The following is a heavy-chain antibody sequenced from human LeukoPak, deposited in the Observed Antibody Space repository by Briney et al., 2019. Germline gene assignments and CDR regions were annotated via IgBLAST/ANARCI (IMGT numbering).Heavy chain of an antibody. V-gene: IGHV3-11*05. J-gene: IGHJ3*02. CDR3: ARGRGSGSRWGGAFDI. CDR2: ISSSSSTYT. Sequence: GGSLRLSCAASKFXFSNYYMSWIRQAPGKGLEWVSYISSSSSTYTDYADSVKGRFTISRDNAKNSLYLQMNSLRAEDTAVYYCARGRGSGSRWGGAFDIWGQGTVVTVSS. D-gene: IGHD3-10*01. CDR1: KFXFSNYY.